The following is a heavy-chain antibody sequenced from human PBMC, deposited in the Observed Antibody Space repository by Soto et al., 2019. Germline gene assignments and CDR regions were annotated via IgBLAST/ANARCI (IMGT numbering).Heavy chain of an antibody. CDR1: GFTFSSYG. V-gene: IGHV3-33*01. CDR2: IWYDGSNK. CDR3: AREAIFGGGFDY. Sequence: QVQLVESGGGVVQPGRSLRLSCAASGFTFSSYGMHWVRQAPGKGLEWVAVIWYDGSNKYYADSVKGRFTISRDNSKNTLYLQMNSRRAEDTAVYYCAREAIFGGGFDYWGQGTLVTVSS. J-gene: IGHJ4*02. D-gene: IGHD3-3*01.